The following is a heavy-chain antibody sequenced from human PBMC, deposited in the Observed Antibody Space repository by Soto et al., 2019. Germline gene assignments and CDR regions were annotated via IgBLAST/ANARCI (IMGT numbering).Heavy chain of an antibody. CDR3: ASLGDYYYYGMDV. J-gene: IGHJ6*02. CDR2: IYSGGST. V-gene: IGHV3-66*01. D-gene: IGHD3-16*01. CDR1: GFTVSSNY. Sequence: PGGSLRLSCAASGFTVSSNYMSWVRQAPGKGLEWVSVIYSGGSTYYADSVKGRFTISRDNSKNTLYLQMNSLRAEDTAVYYCASLGDYYYYGMDVWGQGTTVTVSS.